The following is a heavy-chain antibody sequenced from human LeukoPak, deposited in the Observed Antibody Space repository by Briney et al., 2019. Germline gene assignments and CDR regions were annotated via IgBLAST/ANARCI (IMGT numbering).Heavy chain of an antibody. D-gene: IGHD3-3*01. CDR1: GYSFTGYH. CDR2: VNLKTGGT. Sequence: GASVKVSCKAFGYSFTGYHLHWVRQAPRKGLEWMGWVNLKTGGTNYARKFQGRVTMTSDTSINTVNMELSRLTSDDTAVYYCAREFSSKLEWLAYVTGDDAFDVWGQGTMITVS. V-gene: IGHV1-2*02. CDR3: AREFSSKLEWLAYVTGDDAFDV. J-gene: IGHJ3*01.